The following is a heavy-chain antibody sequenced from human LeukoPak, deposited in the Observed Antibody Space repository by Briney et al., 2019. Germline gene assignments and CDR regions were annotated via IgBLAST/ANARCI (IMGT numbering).Heavy chain of an antibody. Sequence: GGSLRLSCAASGFTFSSYAMSWVRQAPGKGLEWVSAISGSGGSTYYADSVKGRFTISRDNSKNTLYLQMNSLRAEDTAVYYCAKRAENYGSGSYYQGLLFWGQGTLVTVSS. V-gene: IGHV3-23*01. CDR3: AKRAENYGSGSYYQGLLF. CDR1: GFTFSSYA. CDR2: ISGSGGST. D-gene: IGHD3-10*01. J-gene: IGHJ4*02.